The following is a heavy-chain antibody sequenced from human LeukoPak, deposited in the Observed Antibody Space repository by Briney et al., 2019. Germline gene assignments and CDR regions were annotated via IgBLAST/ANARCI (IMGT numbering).Heavy chain of an antibody. CDR2: IYYSGST. V-gene: IGHV4-31*03. J-gene: IGHJ6*02. CDR3: ARARPPVTRKSYYYYGMDV. D-gene: IGHD4-4*01. Sequence: SQTLSLTCTVSGGSISSGGYYWSWIRQHPGKGLEWIGYIYYSGSTYYNPSLKGRVTISVDTSKNQFSLKLSSVTAADTAVYYCARARPPVTRKSYYYYGMDVWGQGTTVTVSS. CDR1: GGSISSGGYY.